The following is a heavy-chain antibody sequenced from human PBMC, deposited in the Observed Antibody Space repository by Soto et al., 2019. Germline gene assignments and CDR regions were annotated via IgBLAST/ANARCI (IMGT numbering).Heavy chain of an antibody. D-gene: IGHD5-12*01. V-gene: IGHV4-30-2*01. J-gene: IGHJ4*02. CDR1: CSASGWVGYF. CDR3: AREGYSGYDSPGYFDY. CDR2: IYHSGST. Sequence: FQTQPITGSVSCSASGWVGYFWVWIRQTPGKGLEWIGYIYHSGSTYYNPSLKSRVTISVDRSKNQFSLKLSSVTAADTAVYYCAREGYSGYDSPGYFDYWGQGTLVTVSS.